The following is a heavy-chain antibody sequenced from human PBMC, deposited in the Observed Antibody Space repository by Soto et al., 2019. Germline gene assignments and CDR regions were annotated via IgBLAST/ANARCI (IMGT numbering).Heavy chain of an antibody. CDR1: GYTFTSYA. Sequence: ASVKVSCKASGYTFTSYAMHWVRQAPGQRLEWMGWINAGSGNTKYSQKFQGRVTITRDTSASTAYMELSSLRSEDTAVYYCAKAYYYDSSGSLDAFDIWGQGTMVTVSS. CDR2: INAGSGNT. V-gene: IGHV1-3*01. D-gene: IGHD3-22*01. J-gene: IGHJ3*02. CDR3: AKAYYYDSSGSLDAFDI.